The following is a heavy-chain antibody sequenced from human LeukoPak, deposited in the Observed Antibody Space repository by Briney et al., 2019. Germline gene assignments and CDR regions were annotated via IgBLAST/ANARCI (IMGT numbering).Heavy chain of an antibody. D-gene: IGHD3-10*01. Sequence: ASVKVSCKASGYTFTSYAMHWVRQAPGQRLEWMGWINAGNGNTKYSQKFQGRVTITRDTSASTAYMELSSLRSEDTAVYYCARARAVLWFGELFWFDPWGQGTLVTVSS. CDR2: INAGNGNT. CDR3: ARARAVLWFGELFWFDP. J-gene: IGHJ5*02. CDR1: GYTFTSYA. V-gene: IGHV1-3*01.